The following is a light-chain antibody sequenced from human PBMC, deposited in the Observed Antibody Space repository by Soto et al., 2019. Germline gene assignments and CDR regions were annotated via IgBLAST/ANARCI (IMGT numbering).Light chain of an antibody. Sequence: SALTQPRSVSGSPGQSVTISCTGTSSDVGGYNYVSWYQQHPDKAPKLMIYDVTKRPSGAPHRFSGSKSDNTASLTISGLQAEDEADYYCCSYAGTNSYVFGTGTKVTVL. CDR1: SSDVGGYNY. J-gene: IGLJ1*01. CDR2: DVT. V-gene: IGLV2-11*01. CDR3: CSYAGTNSYV.